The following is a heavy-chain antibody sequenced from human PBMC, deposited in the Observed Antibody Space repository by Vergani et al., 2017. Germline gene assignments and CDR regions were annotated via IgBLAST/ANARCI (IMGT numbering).Heavy chain of an antibody. V-gene: IGHV1-8*01. CDR3: AGGYHRYSSGWSRKYYGYCMDV. D-gene: IGHD6-25*01. CDR2: MNPNSGNT. J-gene: IGHJ6*02. Sequence: QVQLVQSGAEVKTPGASVKVSCKASGYTFTSYDINWVRQATGQGLEWMVWMNPNSGNTGYAQKFQGRVTMTRSTSISTAYMELSSLISEDTAVYYCAGGYHRYSSGWSRKYYGYCMDVWGQGTTVTVSS. CDR1: GYTFTSYD.